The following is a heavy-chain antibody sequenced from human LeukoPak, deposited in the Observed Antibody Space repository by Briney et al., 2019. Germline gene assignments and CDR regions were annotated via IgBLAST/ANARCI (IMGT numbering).Heavy chain of an antibody. V-gene: IGHV5-51*01. J-gene: IGHJ4*02. CDR3: MRHKRGTWNDRPFDY. CDR1: GYTFTTYW. Sequence: GESLKISCKGSGYTFTTYWIAWVRQMPGKGLEWMGAIDPGDSETRYSPSFQGQVTISADKSITTAYLQWSSLKASDTAMYYCMRHKRGTWNDRPFDYWGQGNLVTVSS. CDR2: IDPGDSET. D-gene: IGHD1-1*01.